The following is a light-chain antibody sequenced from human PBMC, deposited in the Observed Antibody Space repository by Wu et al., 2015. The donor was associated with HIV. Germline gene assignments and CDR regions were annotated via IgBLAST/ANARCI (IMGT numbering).Light chain of an antibody. J-gene: IGKJ1*01. Sequence: DIQMSQSPSTLSASVGDRVTFTCRASQSISSWLAWYQQKPGRAPKLLIYKASSLETGVPSRFSGSGSGTEFTLTISSLQSDDFATYYCQQYKTYSTFGRGTRVEIK. CDR2: KAS. CDR1: QSISSW. CDR3: QQYKTYST. V-gene: IGKV1-5*03.